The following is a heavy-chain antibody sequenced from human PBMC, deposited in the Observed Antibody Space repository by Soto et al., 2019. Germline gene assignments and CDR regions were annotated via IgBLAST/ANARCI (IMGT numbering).Heavy chain of an antibody. CDR2: INPNSGGT. Sequence: GASVKVSCKASGYTFTGYYMHWVRQAPGQGLEWMGWINPNSGGTNYAQKFQGWVTMTRDTSISTAYMELSRLRSDDTAVYYCARGHSSGWYWVYNWFDPWGQGTLVTV. CDR1: GYTFTGYY. CDR3: ARGHSSGWYWVYNWFDP. V-gene: IGHV1-2*04. D-gene: IGHD6-19*01. J-gene: IGHJ5*02.